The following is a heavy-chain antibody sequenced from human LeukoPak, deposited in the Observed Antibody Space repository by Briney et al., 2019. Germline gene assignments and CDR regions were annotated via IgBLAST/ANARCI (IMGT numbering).Heavy chain of an antibody. J-gene: IGHJ4*02. Sequence: GESLKISCKGSGYSFTSYWIGGVRQMPGKGLEWMGIIYPGDSDTRYSPSFQGQVTISADKSISTAYLQWSSLKASDTAMYYCARHPDYYDTAYYFDYWGQGTLVTVSS. CDR1: GYSFTSYW. D-gene: IGHD3-22*01. CDR2: IYPGDSDT. CDR3: ARHPDYYDTAYYFDY. V-gene: IGHV5-51*01.